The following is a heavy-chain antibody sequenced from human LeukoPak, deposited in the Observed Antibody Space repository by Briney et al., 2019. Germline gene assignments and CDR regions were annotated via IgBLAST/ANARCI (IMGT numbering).Heavy chain of an antibody. J-gene: IGHJ4*02. CDR2: IYYSGST. CDR3: ARGSGWYYY. V-gene: IGHV4-59*01. Sequence: SGTLSLTCTVSGGSISNYYWSWIRQPPGKGLEWIGYIYYSGSTNYNPSLKSRVTISVDTSKNQLSLKLRSVTAADTAVYYCARGSGWYYYWGQGTLVTVSS. D-gene: IGHD6-19*01. CDR1: GGSISNYY.